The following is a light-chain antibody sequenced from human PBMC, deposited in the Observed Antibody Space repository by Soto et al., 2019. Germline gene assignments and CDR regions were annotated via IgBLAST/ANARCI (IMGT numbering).Light chain of an antibody. V-gene: IGKV3-11*01. CDR1: QSVDSTY. Sequence: VLTQSPDTLASPPGERAPLSCRASQSVDSTYITWYQQKPGQAHRLXIYGTYGRATGIQARFSGSGSGTDFTLTIRSLEPEDFAVYYCQQCSNWPRTFGQGTKVDIK. CDR3: QQCSNWPRT. CDR2: GTY. J-gene: IGKJ1*01.